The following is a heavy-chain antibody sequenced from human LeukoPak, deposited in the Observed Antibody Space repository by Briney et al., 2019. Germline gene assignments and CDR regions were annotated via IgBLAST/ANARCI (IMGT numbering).Heavy chain of an antibody. D-gene: IGHD3-10*01. CDR3: AKIRITMVRGAVDY. CDR1: GFIFSSYA. V-gene: IGHV3-23*01. J-gene: IGHJ4*02. Sequence: GGSLRLSCAASGFIFSSYAMSWVRQAPGKGLEGVSAISGSGGSTYYADSVKGRFTISRDNSKNTLYLQMNNLRAEDTAIYYCAKIRITMVRGAVDYWGQGTLVTVSS. CDR2: ISGSGGST.